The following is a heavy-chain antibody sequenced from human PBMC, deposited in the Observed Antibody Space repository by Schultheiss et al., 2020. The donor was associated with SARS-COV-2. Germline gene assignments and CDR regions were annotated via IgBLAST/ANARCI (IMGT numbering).Heavy chain of an antibody. CDR3: ARVVGYSYGFMWYYGMDV. Sequence: GGSLRLSCAASGFSFSDYYMSWIRQAPGKGLEWVSYITSSGSIIYYADSVKGRFTISRDNAKNSLYLQMNSLRAEDTALYYCARVVGYSYGFMWYYGMDVWGQGTTVTVSS. CDR1: GFSFSDYY. CDR2: ITSSGSII. V-gene: IGHV3-11*01. D-gene: IGHD5-18*01. J-gene: IGHJ6*02.